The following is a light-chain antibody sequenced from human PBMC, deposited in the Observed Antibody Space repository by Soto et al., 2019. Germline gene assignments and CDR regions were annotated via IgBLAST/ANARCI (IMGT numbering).Light chain of an antibody. V-gene: IGLV2-8*01. CDR3: NSYAGDSNVV. Sequence: QSALTQPPSASGSPGQSVTISCTGTSSDVGGYNYVSWYQQHPGKAPKLVIYEVSKRPSGVPDRFSGSKSGNTASLTVSGVQGEDEADYYCNSYAGDSNVVFGGGTKLTVL. CDR1: SSDVGGYNY. CDR2: EVS. J-gene: IGLJ2*01.